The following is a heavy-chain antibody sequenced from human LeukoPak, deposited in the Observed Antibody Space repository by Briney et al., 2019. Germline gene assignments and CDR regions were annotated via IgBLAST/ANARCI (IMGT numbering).Heavy chain of an antibody. Sequence: PSETLSLTCAVYGGSFSGYYWSWIRQPPGKGLEWIGEINHSGSTDYNPSLKSRVTISADTSKNQFSLKLSSVTAADTAVYYCARARGYYDSSGYRWYYFDYWGQGTLVTVSS. V-gene: IGHV4-34*01. CDR1: GGSFSGYY. D-gene: IGHD3-22*01. CDR2: INHSGST. CDR3: ARARGYYDSSGYRWYYFDY. J-gene: IGHJ4*02.